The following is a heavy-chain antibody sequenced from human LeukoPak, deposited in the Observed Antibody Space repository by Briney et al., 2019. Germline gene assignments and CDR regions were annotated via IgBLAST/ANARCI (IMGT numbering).Heavy chain of an antibody. J-gene: IGHJ4*02. CDR3: ARERGRTYDFDY. CDR1: GYTFTSYY. CDR2: VDPSDGAT. Sequence: ASVKVSCKASGYTFTSYYMHWVRQAPGKGLEWMGIVDPSDGATSYAQKSRGRVAMTRDMSTATVYLELKSLRSDDTALYYCARERGRTYDFDYWGQGTLVTVSS. V-gene: IGHV1-46*01. D-gene: IGHD1-1*01.